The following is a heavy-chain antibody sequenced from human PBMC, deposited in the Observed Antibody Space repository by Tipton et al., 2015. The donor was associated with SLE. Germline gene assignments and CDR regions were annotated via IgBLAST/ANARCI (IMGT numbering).Heavy chain of an antibody. CDR3: AKVGGSGYYYNWCDS. CDR1: RRQG. CDR2: RRKEGRKE. Sequence: RRQGMHWARQAPGKGREWEEGRRKEGRKEKFAEGGKGRFTISRDNSKNTLYLFMNSLRPEDTAVYYCAKVGGSGYYYNWCDSWGQGTLVTVSS. D-gene: IGHD3-10*01. J-gene: IGHJ5*01. V-gene: IGHV3-30*02.